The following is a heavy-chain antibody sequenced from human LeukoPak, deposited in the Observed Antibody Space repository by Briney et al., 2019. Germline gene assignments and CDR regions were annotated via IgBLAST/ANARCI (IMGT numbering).Heavy chain of an antibody. D-gene: IGHD3-22*01. J-gene: IGHJ4*02. CDR3: ARGTCYDSSGYCFDY. V-gene: IGHV4-59*12. Sequence: SETLSLTCTVSGGSISNYYWSWIRQPPGKGLEWIGYIYYSGTTNYNPSLKSRVTISVDTSKNQFSLKLSSVTAADTAVYYCARGTCYDSSGYCFDYWGQGTLVTVSS. CDR2: IYYSGTT. CDR1: GGSISNYY.